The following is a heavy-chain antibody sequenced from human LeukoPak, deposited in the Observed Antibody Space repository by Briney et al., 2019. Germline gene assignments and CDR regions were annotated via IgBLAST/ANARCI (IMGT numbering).Heavy chain of an antibody. V-gene: IGHV4-34*01. CDR1: GGSFSGYY. Sequence: SETLSLTCADYGGSFSGYYWSWIRQPPGKGLEWIGEINHSGSTNYNPSLKSRVTISVDTSKNQFSLKLSSVTAADTAVYYCARADFWSGYYTLDYWGQGTLVTVSS. J-gene: IGHJ4*02. D-gene: IGHD3-3*01. CDR3: ARADFWSGYYTLDY. CDR2: INHSGST.